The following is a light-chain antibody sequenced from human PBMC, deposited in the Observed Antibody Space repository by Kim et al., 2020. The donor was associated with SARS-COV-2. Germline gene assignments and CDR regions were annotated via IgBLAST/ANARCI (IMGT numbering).Light chain of an antibody. J-gene: IGLJ1*01. CDR3: CSYARVSAYV. CDR2: DVI. V-gene: IGLV2-14*03. CDR1: NSDVGGYNY. Sequence: QSALTQPASVSGSPGQSITISCTGTNSDVGGYNYVSWYQQHPGKAPKLLVYDVINRPSGVSNRFSGSKSGNTASLTISGLQAEDEGDYYCCSYARVSAYVFGPGTKVTVL.